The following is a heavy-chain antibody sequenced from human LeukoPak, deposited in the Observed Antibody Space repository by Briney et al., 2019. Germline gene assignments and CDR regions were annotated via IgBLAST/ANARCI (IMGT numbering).Heavy chain of an antibody. CDR3: AKSYASAV. V-gene: IGHV4-59*01. D-gene: IGHD3-16*02. CDR1: GGSISSYY. Sequence: SETLSLTCTVSGGSISSYYWSWIRQPPGKGLEWIGYIYYSGSTNYNPSLKSRVTISVDTSKNQFSLKLSSVTAADTAVYYCAKSYASAVWGQGTLVTVSS. CDR2: IYYSGST. J-gene: IGHJ1*01.